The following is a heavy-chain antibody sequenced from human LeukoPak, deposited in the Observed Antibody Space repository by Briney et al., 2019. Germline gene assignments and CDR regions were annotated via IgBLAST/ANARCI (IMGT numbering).Heavy chain of an antibody. CDR2: INPNSGGT. Sequence: GASVKVSCKASGYTFTGYYMHWVRQAPGQGLEWMGRINPNSGGTNYAQKFQGRVTMTRDTSISTVYMELSSLRSEDTAVYYCARDFSVRVAPGFDYWGQGTLVTVSS. D-gene: IGHD3-16*01. CDR1: GYTFTGYY. CDR3: ARDFSVRVAPGFDY. J-gene: IGHJ4*02. V-gene: IGHV1-2*06.